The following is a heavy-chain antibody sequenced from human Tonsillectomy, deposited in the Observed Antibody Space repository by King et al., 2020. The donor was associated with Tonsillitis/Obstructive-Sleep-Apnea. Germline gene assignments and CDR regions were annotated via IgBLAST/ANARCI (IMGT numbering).Heavy chain of an antibody. CDR3: ARGTSDPAAFDI. CDR2: RWYDGRNK. D-gene: IGHD1-14*01. CDR1: GFTFSSYG. Sequence: QLVQSGGGVVQPGRALRLSFAASGFTFSSYGMHWVRQAPAKGLEWVAGRWYDGRNKYYADSVKGRFTLSRDNSKNTLYLQMNSLRVEDTAVYYCARGTSDPAAFDIWGQGTMVTVSS. J-gene: IGHJ3*02. V-gene: IGHV3-33*01.